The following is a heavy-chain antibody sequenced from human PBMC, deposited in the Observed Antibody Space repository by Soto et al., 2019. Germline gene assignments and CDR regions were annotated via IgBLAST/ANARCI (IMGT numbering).Heavy chain of an antibody. J-gene: IGHJ5*02. D-gene: IGHD6-13*01. Sequence: GGSLRLSCAASGSAFDDYVMHWVRQPPGRGLEWVSGITWNGGTIRYVDSVKGRFTISRDNAENSLYLQMNSLRPEDTAVYYCAKGGSAALIAPSGRDNWFDPWGQGTQVTVSS. V-gene: IGHV3-9*01. CDR3: AKGGSAALIAPSGRDNWFDP. CDR1: GSAFDDYV. CDR2: ITWNGGTI.